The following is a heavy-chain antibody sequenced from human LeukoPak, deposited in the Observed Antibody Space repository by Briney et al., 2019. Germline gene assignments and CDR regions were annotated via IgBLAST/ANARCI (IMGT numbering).Heavy chain of an antibody. CDR3: AKDRELLWFGELLGDFDY. CDR2: ISYDGSNK. Sequence: PGGSLRLSCAASGFTFSSYGMHWVRQAPGKGLEWVAVISYDGSNKYYADSVKGRFTISRDNSKNTLYLQMNSLRAEDTAVYYCAKDRELLWFGELLGDFDYWGQGTLVTVSS. V-gene: IGHV3-30*18. J-gene: IGHJ4*02. D-gene: IGHD3-10*01. CDR1: GFTFSSYG.